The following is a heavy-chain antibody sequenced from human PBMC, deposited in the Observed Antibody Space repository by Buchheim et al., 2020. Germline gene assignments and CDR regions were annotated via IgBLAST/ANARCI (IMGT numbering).Heavy chain of an antibody. CDR1: GYTFTGYY. Sequence: QVQLVQSGAEVKKPGASVKVSCKASGYTFTGYYMHWVRQAPGQGLEWMGWINPNSGGKNYAQKFQGRVTMTRDTSITTAYMELSRLRSDDTAVYYCARGGDLAYCGGDCYSDYWGQGTL. CDR2: INPNSGGK. J-gene: IGHJ4*02. D-gene: IGHD2-21*02. CDR3: ARGGDLAYCGGDCYSDY. V-gene: IGHV1-2*02.